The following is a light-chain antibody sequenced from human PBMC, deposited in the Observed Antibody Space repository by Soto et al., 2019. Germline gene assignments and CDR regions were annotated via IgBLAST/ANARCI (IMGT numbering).Light chain of an antibody. CDR3: QQSFSAPRT. J-gene: IGKJ2*01. CDR2: SAS. V-gene: IGKV1-39*01. CDR1: ETIIDY. Sequence: DIRMSQSPSSLSASVGDSVTITRRASETIIDYLNWYQQQPGEAPKLMIFSASSLHSGVPSRFRGSGSGTHFTLTISSLQPEDFATYFCQQSFSAPRTFGQGTKLQAK.